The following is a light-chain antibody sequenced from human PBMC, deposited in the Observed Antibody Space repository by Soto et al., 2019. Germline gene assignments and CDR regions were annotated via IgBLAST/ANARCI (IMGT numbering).Light chain of an antibody. Sequence: DIQMTQSPSTLSASVGDTVTITYRASESIDNWLAWYQQKPGKAPKLLIFAASTLVRGVPSRFSGRGSGTEFTLTISSLQADDYATFYCQQYHTDWTFGQGTKVEIK. V-gene: IGKV1-5*01. CDR1: ESIDNW. CDR2: AAS. CDR3: QQYHTDWT. J-gene: IGKJ1*01.